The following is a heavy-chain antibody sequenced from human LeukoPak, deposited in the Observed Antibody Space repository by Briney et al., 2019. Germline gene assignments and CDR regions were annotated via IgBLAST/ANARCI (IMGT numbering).Heavy chain of an antibody. CDR2: ISSSSTYI. CDR1: GFTFSSYS. V-gene: IGHV3-21*01. CDR3: ARDCGVGGSYRRHDAFDI. D-gene: IGHD1-26*01. J-gene: IGHJ3*02. Sequence: GGSLRLSCAASGFTFSSYSMNWVRQAPGKGLEWVSFISSSSTYIYYADSVRGRFTISRDNAKNSLYLQMNSLRAEDTAVYYCARDCGVGGSYRRHDAFDIGGQGKMVTVAS.